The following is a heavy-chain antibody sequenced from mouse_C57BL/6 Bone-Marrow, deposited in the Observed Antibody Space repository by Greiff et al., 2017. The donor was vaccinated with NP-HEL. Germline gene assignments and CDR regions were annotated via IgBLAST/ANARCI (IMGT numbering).Heavy chain of an antibody. CDR2: IYPGGGYT. CDR1: GYTFTNYW. V-gene: IGHV1-63*01. D-gene: IGHD1-1*01. Sequence: QVQLQQSGAELVRPGTSVKMSCKASGYTFTNYWIGWAKQRPGHGLEWIGDIYPGGGYTNYNEKFKGKATLTVDKSSSTAYMQFSSLTSEDSAIYYCARWGHDYGSSYDYWGQGTTLTVSS. J-gene: IGHJ2*01. CDR3: ARWGHDYGSSYDY.